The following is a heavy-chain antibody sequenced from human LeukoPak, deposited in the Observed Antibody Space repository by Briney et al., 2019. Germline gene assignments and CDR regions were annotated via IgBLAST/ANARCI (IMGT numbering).Heavy chain of an antibody. CDR3: AKDLQGVVVVADYMDV. CDR1: GFTFSSYA. V-gene: IGHV3-23*01. J-gene: IGHJ6*03. Sequence: GGSLRLSCAASGFTFSSYAMSWVRQAPGKGLEWVSAISGSGGSTYYADSVKGRFTISRDNSKNTLYLQMNSLRAEDTAVYYCAKDLQGVVVVADYMDVWGKGTTVTVSS. D-gene: IGHD2-15*01. CDR2: ISGSGGST.